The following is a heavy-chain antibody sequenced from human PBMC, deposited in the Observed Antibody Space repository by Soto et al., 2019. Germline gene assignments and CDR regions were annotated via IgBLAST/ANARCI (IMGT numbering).Heavy chain of an antibody. V-gene: IGHV4-34*01. CDR3: ARAPKVIGSSQTRPDF. CDR1: SGSFSGYY. D-gene: IGHD6-6*01. CDR2: ISQSGNT. Sequence: QVQLHQWSAGLLKPSETLSLACSIYSGSFSGYYWSWIRQPPGKGLEWIGEISQSGNTNYSPSLKSRVPISIDTSKKQFSLNLASVSAADTAVYYCARAPKVIGSSQTRPDFWGQGTLVTVSS. J-gene: IGHJ4*02.